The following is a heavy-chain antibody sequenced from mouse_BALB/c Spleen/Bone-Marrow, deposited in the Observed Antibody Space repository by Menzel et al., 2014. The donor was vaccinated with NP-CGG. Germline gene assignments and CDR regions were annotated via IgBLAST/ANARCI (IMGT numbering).Heavy chain of an antibody. CDR2: IDPSDNYT. V-gene: IGHV1S127*01. CDR3: TNLGAY. CDR1: GYTFTSYW. J-gene: IGHJ3*01. D-gene: IGHD2-10*02. Sequence: QVQLKQSGAELVKPGASVRMSCKASGYTFTSYWMHWVRQRPGQGLEWIGAIDPSDNYTHYNQEFKGKATLTVDTSSSTAYMQLSSLASEDSAVYYCTNLGAYWGQGTLVTVSA.